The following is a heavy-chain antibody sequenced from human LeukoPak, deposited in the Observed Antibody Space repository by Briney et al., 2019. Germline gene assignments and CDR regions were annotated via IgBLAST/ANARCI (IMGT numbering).Heavy chain of an antibody. D-gene: IGHD5-24*01. Sequence: SETLSLTCTVSGGSISSYYWSWIRQPPGKGLEWIGYIYYSGSTNYNPSLKSRVTISVDTSKNQFSLKLSSVTAADTAVYYCARGMATNDAFDIWGQGTMVTVSS. CDR2: IYYSGST. V-gene: IGHV4-59*01. J-gene: IGHJ3*02. CDR1: GGSISSYY. CDR3: ARGMATNDAFDI.